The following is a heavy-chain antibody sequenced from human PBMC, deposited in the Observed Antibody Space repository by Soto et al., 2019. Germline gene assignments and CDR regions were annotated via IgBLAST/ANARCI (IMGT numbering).Heavy chain of an antibody. Sequence: SETLSLTCTVSGGSISSGDYYWGWIRQPPGKGLEWIGYIYYSGSTYYNPSLKSRVTISVDTSKNQFSLKLSSVTAADTAVYYCARGSSGWFDPWGQGTLVTVSS. V-gene: IGHV4-30-4*01. J-gene: IGHJ5*02. CDR1: GGSISSGDYY. CDR3: ARGSSGWFDP. CDR2: IYYSGST. D-gene: IGHD3-10*01.